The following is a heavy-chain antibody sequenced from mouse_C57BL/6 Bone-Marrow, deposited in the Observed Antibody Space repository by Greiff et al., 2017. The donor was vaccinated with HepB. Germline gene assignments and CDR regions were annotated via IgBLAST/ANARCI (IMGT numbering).Heavy chain of an antibody. D-gene: IGHD5-5*01. Sequence: EVMLVESEGGLVQPGSSMKLSCTASGFTFSDYYMAWVRQVPEKGLEWVANINYDGSSTYYLDSLKSRFIISRDNAKNILYLQMSSLKSEDTATYYCAREELPYWYFDVWGTGTTVTVSS. CDR1: GFTFSDYY. CDR3: AREELPYWYFDV. CDR2: INYDGSST. V-gene: IGHV5-16*01. J-gene: IGHJ1*03.